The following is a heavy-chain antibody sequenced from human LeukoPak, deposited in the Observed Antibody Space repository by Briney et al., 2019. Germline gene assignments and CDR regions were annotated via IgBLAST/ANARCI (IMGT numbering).Heavy chain of an antibody. CDR3: VRDEDLYSSTWYVFDF. D-gene: IGHD2/OR15-2a*01. V-gene: IGHV3-23*01. CDR1: GFTFSTYA. CDR2: VTSSGAYT. Sequence: PGGSLRLSCSASGFTFSTYAMSWVRQAPGKGLEWVSAVTSSGAYTFYADSVKGRLTISRDNSKNTLFLQMNSLGAADTAIYYCVRDEDLYSSTWYVFDFWGQGTLVTVSS. J-gene: IGHJ4*02.